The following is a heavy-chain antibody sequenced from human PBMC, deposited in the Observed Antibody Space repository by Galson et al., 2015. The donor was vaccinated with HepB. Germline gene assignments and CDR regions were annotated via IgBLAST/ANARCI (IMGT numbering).Heavy chain of an antibody. D-gene: IGHD3-3*01. Sequence: DTLSLTCGVYGGSFSTYYWSWIRQPPGKGLEWIGEINHNGSTNYNPSLKSRVSISIDTSKNRFSLKLSSVTAADTAVYYCARAVYYDFWNGFGPWGQGTLVTVSS. CDR1: GGSFSTYY. V-gene: IGHV4-34*01. CDR2: INHNGST. J-gene: IGHJ5*02. CDR3: ARAVYYDFWNGFGP.